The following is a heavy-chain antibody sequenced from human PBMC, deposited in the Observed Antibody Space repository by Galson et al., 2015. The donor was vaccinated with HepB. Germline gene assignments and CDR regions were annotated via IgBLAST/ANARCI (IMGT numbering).Heavy chain of an antibody. D-gene: IGHD3-9*01. V-gene: IGHV3-30*03. CDR1: GFTFSSYG. CDR2: ISYDGSNK. J-gene: IGHJ4*02. Sequence: SLRLSCAASGFTFSSYGMHWVRQAPGKGLEWVAVISYDGSNKYYADSVKGRFTISRDNSKNTLYLQMNSLRAEDTAVYYCASRGFYLTQPVYWGQGTLVTVSS. CDR3: ASRGFYLTQPVY.